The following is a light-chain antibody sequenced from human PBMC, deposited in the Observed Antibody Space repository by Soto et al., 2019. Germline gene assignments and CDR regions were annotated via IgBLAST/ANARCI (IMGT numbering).Light chain of an antibody. CDR1: QSVRTK. CDR2: GAS. J-gene: IGKJ5*01. CDR3: QQYDTWPSIT. V-gene: IGKV3-15*01. Sequence: EIVMTQSPATLSVSPGEGATLSCRASQSVRTKLAWYQQKAGQAPRLLIYGASTRASGVSDRFSGGGSGTEYTLTISRLQSEDFAVYYCQQYDTWPSITFGQGTRLEI.